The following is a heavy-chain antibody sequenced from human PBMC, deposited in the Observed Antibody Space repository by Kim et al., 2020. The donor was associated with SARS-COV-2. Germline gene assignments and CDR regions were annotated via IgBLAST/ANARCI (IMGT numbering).Heavy chain of an antibody. D-gene: IGHD3-10*01. Sequence: SETLSLTCTVSGGSISSSSYYWGWIRQPPGKGLEWIGSIYYSGSTYYNPSLKSRVTISVDTSKNQFSLKLSSVTAADTAVYYCARRANVLLWFGEDNWFDPWGQGTLVTVSS. CDR3: ARRANVLLWFGEDNWFDP. J-gene: IGHJ5*02. CDR1: GGSISSSSYY. V-gene: IGHV4-39*01. CDR2: IYYSGST.